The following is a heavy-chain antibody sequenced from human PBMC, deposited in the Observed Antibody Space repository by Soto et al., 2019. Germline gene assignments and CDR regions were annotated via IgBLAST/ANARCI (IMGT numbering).Heavy chain of an antibody. CDR3: TTDQSNDLVAAAGIYYYYMDV. V-gene: IGHV3-15*01. D-gene: IGHD6-13*01. J-gene: IGHJ6*03. Sequence: PGGSLRLSCAASGFTFSNAWMSWVRQAPGKGLEWVGRIKSKTDGGTTDYAAPVKGRFTISRDDSKNTLYLQMNSLKTEDTAVYYCTTDQSNDLVAAAGIYYYYMDVWGKGTTVTVSS. CDR1: GFTFSNAW. CDR2: IKSKTDGGTT.